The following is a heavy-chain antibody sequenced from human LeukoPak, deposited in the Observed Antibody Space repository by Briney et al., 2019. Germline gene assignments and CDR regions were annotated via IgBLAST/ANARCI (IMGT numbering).Heavy chain of an antibody. D-gene: IGHD6-13*01. J-gene: IGHJ4*02. V-gene: IGHV4-59*08. CDR1: GGSISSYY. CDR3: ARTRYSSPYYYDY. CDR2: IYHSGST. Sequence: PSETLSLTCTVSGGSISSYYWSWIRQPPGRGLEWIGDIYHSGSTNFNPSLKSRVTISVDKSENQFSLRLSSVTAADTAVYYCARTRYSSPYYYDYWGQGTLVTVSS.